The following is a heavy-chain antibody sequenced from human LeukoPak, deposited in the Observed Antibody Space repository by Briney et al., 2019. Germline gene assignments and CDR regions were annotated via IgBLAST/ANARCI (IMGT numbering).Heavy chain of an antibody. Sequence: GGSLRLSCAASGFTFGSSGMSWLRQAPGKGLEWVSAISGRSGDTYYAASVKGRFTISRDNSKNTLYLQMNTLRAEDTAVYYCAPYEGIGARGGQGTLVTVSS. V-gene: IGHV3-23*01. J-gene: IGHJ4*02. CDR3: APYEGIGAR. CDR1: GFTFGSSG. D-gene: IGHD3-10*01. CDR2: ISGRSGDT.